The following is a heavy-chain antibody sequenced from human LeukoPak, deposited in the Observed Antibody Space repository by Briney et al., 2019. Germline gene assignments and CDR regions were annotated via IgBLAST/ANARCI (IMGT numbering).Heavy chain of an antibody. CDR1: GFTFTAYH. Sequence: ASVKVSCRASGFTFTAYHMHWVRQAPGQGLEWMGWINPNSGGTNYAQKFQGRVTMTRDTSISTAYMELSGLRSDDTAVYYCARGPHWDPHFDYWGQGTLVTVSS. D-gene: IGHD7-27*01. CDR2: INPNSGGT. CDR3: ARGPHWDPHFDY. J-gene: IGHJ4*02. V-gene: IGHV1-2*02.